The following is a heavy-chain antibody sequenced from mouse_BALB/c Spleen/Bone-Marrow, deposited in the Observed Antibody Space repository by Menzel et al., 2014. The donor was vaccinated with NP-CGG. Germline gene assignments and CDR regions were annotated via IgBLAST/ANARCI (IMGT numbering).Heavy chain of an antibody. CDR2: IHCSGST. CDR3: ARFNYGPWFAY. J-gene: IGHJ3*01. Sequence: DVQLQESGPDLVKPSQSLSLTCTVTGYSITSGYSWHWIRQFPGNKLEWMGYIHCSGSTNYNPPLKSRISITRDTSKNLFFLQLNSVTTEDTATYYCARFNYGPWFAYWGQGTLVTVSA. D-gene: IGHD1-2*01. V-gene: IGHV3-1*02. CDR1: GYSITSGYS.